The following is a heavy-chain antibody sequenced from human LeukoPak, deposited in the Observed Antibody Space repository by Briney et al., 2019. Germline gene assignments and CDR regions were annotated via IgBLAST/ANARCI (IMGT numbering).Heavy chain of an antibody. CDR1: GGSISSYY. D-gene: IGHD6-13*01. Sequence: SETLSLTCTVSGGSISSYYWSWIRQPAGKGLEWIGRMYASGSTNYSPSLRSRVTMSVDTSKNQFSPKLNSVTAADTAVYYCARVGHSYSSSWLDAFDIWGRGTMVTVSS. CDR2: MYASGST. V-gene: IGHV4-4*07. CDR3: ARVGHSYSSSWLDAFDI. J-gene: IGHJ3*02.